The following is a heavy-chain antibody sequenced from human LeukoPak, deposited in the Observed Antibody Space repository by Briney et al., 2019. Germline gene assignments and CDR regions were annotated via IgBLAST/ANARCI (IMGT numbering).Heavy chain of an antibody. D-gene: IGHD5-24*01. V-gene: IGHV4-31*03. Sequence: SETLSLTCTVSGGSVNSGPYYWSWIRQLPGKGLEYIGYIYYSGSTYYNPSLKSRVTISADTSTNQFSLKLNSVTAADTAVYYCARDRADGQNYLFDYWGQGTLVTVSS. CDR3: ARDRADGQNYLFDY. CDR1: GGSVNSGPYY. CDR2: IYYSGST. J-gene: IGHJ4*02.